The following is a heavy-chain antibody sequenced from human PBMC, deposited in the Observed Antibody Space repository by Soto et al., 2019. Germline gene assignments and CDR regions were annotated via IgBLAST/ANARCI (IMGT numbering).Heavy chain of an antibody. J-gene: IGHJ6*02. CDR1: EFTFSSYA. V-gene: IGHV3-23*01. CDR2: ISGSGVTT. Sequence: EVQLLESGGDLIQPGGSLRLSCAASEFTFSSYAMSWVRQAPGKGLEWVSAISGSGVTTYYADSVKGRFTISRDNXXNTLDLQMNSLRAEDTAVYYCAKGGNRQEGYGMDVWGQGTTVTVSS. CDR3: AKGGNRQEGYGMDV. D-gene: IGHD3-16*01.